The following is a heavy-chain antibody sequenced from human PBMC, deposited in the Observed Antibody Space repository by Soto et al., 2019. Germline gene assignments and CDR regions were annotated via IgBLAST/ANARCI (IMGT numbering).Heavy chain of an antibody. J-gene: IGHJ4*02. D-gene: IGHD3-10*02. CDR2: INHSGST. V-gene: IGHV4-34*01. CDR3: ARVGTPMSYDY. CDR1: GGSFSGYY. Sequence: QVQLQQWGAGLLKPSETLSLTCAVYGGSFSGYYWSWIRQPPGKGLEWIGEINHSGSTNYNPSLKSRVTTSVDTAKNQFSLKLSSVTAADTAVYFCARVGTPMSYDYWGRGTLVTVSS.